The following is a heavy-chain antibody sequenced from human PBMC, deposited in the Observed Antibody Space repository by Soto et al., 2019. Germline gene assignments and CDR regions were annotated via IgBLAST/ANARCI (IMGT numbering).Heavy chain of an antibody. J-gene: IGHJ4*02. CDR2: ISWNSGSI. Sequence: EVQLVESGGGLVQPGRSLRLSCAASGFTFDDYAMHWVRQAPGKGLEWVSGISWNSGSIGYADSVKGRFTISRDNAKNSRYLQRNGLRAEDTALYYCAKGPVLRAAAGPPDYWGQGSLVTVSS. CDR3: AKGPVLRAAAGPPDY. CDR1: GFTFDDYA. V-gene: IGHV3-9*01. D-gene: IGHD6-13*01.